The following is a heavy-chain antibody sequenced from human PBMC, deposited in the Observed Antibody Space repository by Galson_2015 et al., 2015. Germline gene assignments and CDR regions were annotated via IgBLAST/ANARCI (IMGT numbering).Heavy chain of an antibody. D-gene: IGHD6-19*01. CDR3: AKVDAVVGTGFDY. CDR1: GFTFSSYA. CDR2: ISGSGGST. Sequence: SLRLSCAASGFTFSSYAMSWVRQAPGKGLEWVSAISGSGGSTYYADSVKGRFTISRDNSKNTLYLQMNSLRAEDTAVYYCAKVDAVVGTGFDYWGQGTLVTVSS. J-gene: IGHJ4*02. V-gene: IGHV3-23*01.